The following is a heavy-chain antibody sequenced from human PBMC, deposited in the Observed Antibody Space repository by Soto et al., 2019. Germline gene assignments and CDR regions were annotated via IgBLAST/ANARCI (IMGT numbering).Heavy chain of an antibody. CDR1: GGTFSNYI. Sequence: QVQLVQSGAEVKQPGSSVKVSCRASGGTFSNYIFSWVRQAPGQGLQWMVGIIPTFGSAAYAEKFQGRATITADESSNTVYVELSSLRSEDTAMYYCAWRGRSFSSETVGSSSYDLDVWGQGTTVTVSS. CDR2: IIPTFGSA. CDR3: AWRGRSFSSETVGSSSYDLDV. J-gene: IGHJ6*02. D-gene: IGHD1-26*01. V-gene: IGHV1-69*01.